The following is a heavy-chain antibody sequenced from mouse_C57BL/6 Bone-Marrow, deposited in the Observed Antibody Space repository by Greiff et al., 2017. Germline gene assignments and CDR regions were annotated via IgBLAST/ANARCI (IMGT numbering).Heavy chain of an antibody. J-gene: IGHJ1*03. D-gene: IGHD2-4*01. CDR2: INPNNGGT. CDR1: GYTFTDYY. V-gene: IGHV1-26*01. CDR3: ARKALYYDYDWYFDV. Sequence: EVQLQQSGPELVKPGASVKISCKASGYTFTDYYMNWVKQSHGKSLEWIGDINPNNGGTSYNQKFKGKATLTVDKSSSTAYMELRSLTSEDSAVYYCARKALYYDYDWYFDVWGTGTTVTVSS.